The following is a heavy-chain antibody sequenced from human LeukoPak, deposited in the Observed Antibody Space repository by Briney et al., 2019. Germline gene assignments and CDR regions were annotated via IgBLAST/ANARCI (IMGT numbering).Heavy chain of an antibody. D-gene: IGHD3-22*01. V-gene: IGHV4-61*02. CDR1: GGSISSGSYY. J-gene: IGHJ5*02. CDR3: ARDVVIPERGFDP. Sequence: SETVSLTCTVSGGSISSGSYYWSWIRQPAGKGLEWIGRIYTSGSTNYNPSLKSRVTISVDTSKNQFSLKLSSVTAADTAVYYCARDVVIPERGFDPWGQGTLVTVSS. CDR2: IYTSGST.